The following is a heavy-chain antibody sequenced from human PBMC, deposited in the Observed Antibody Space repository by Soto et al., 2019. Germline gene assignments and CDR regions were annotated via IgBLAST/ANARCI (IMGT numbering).Heavy chain of an antibody. CDR1: GYTFNSHY. CDR2: ITANAGAT. Sequence: QVTLVQSGAEVRQPGASVRLSCKTSGYTFNSHYMHWVRQAPGQGLEWMGIITANAGATDYAAKFQGRITMTRDASTRTCYIEVSGLRSDDTAIYYCARDGDSGGVSRGDYLDSWGQGTLVPVSS. CDR3: ARDGDSGGVSRGDYLDS. J-gene: IGHJ4*02. D-gene: IGHD3-10*01. V-gene: IGHV1-46*02.